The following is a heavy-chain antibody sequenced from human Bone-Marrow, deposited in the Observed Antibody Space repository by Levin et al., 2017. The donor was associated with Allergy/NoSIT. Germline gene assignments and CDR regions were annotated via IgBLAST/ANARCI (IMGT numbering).Heavy chain of an antibody. Sequence: RSQTLSLTCSVSGASVGDFYWSWIRQSPERGLEWIGSIYYSGNTNYTPSLRSRVAISVDTSENQVSLRLNYVTAADTAVYYCARGGRVTTFGVLTAYDFDSWGQGTLVTVSS. V-gene: IGHV4-59*02. CDR2: IYYSGNT. J-gene: IGHJ4*02. D-gene: IGHD3-3*01. CDR3: ARGGRVTTFGVLTAYDFDS. CDR1: GASVGDFY.